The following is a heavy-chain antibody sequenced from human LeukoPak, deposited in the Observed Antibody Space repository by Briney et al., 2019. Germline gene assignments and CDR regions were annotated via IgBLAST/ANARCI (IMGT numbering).Heavy chain of an antibody. CDR3: ARDSGTRGEVKFDS. V-gene: IGHV4-39*07. CDR1: GCSISSSSYY. D-gene: IGHD3-10*01. CDR2: IYHSGST. Sequence: SETLSLTCTVSGCSISSSSYYWVWIRQPPGKGLEWTGSIYHSGSTYYNPSLKSRATITVDTTKNQFSQKLSSVTAAATAFYYCARDSGTRGEVKFDSWGQGMLVTVSS. J-gene: IGHJ5*01.